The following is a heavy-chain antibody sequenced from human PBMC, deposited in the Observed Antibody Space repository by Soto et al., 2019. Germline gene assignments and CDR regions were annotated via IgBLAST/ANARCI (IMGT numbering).Heavy chain of an antibody. J-gene: IGHJ5*02. Sequence: EVQLVESGGGLVQPGGSLRLSCAASGFTFSAYDMHWVRQPTGKGLEWVSAIGTQHDTYYPDSVKGRFTISRENAKNSLDLQMNSLRTGDTAVYYFARQASYWHGGGGWFDPWGQGTLVTVSS. CDR3: ARQASYWHGGGGWFDP. CDR1: GFTFSAYD. CDR2: IGTQHDT. D-gene: IGHD2-8*02. V-gene: IGHV3-13*01.